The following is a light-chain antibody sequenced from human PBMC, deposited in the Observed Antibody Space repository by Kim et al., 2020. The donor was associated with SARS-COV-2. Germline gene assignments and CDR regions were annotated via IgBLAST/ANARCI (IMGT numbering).Light chain of an antibody. Sequence: RSSSGEDRVTITCQARQTISSYLNWYHQRPGKAPKLLIYATSALQSGVPSRFSGSGSGTDFTLTISSVQPEGFATYYSQQSYSTPTFGQETKLEN. V-gene: IGKV1-39*01. CDR2: ATS. J-gene: IGKJ2*01. CDR3: QQSYSTPT. CDR1: QTISSY.